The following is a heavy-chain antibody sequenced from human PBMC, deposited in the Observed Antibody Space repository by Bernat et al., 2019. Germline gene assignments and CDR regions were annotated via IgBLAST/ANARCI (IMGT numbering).Heavy chain of an antibody. J-gene: IGHJ4*02. Sequence: EVQLVESGGGFVKPGGSLRLSCAASGFTFSNAYMSWVRQAPGKGLEWVGRIESKSDGGTIAYAAPVKGRFTISRDDSQNTVYLQMNSLKFEDTAVYYCATRPRRGTGAATGNYWGQGTLVTVSS. V-gene: IGHV3-15*04. D-gene: IGHD1-14*01. CDR3: ATRPRRGTGAATGNY. CDR2: IESKSDGGTI. CDR1: GFTFSNAY.